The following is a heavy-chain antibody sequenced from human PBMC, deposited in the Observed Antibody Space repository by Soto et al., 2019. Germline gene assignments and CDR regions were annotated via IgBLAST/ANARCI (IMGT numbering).Heavy chain of an antibody. V-gene: IGHV3-11*01. CDR3: ARVVTIFGVAKPLGYYMDV. CDR2: ISSSGSTI. J-gene: IGHJ6*03. D-gene: IGHD3-3*01. Sequence: QVQLVESGGGLVKPGGSLRLSCAASGFTFSDYYMSWIRQAPGKGLEWVSYISSSGSTICYADSVKGRFTISRDNAKNSLYLQMNSLRAEDTAVYYCARVVTIFGVAKPLGYYMDVWGKGTTVTVSS. CDR1: GFTFSDYY.